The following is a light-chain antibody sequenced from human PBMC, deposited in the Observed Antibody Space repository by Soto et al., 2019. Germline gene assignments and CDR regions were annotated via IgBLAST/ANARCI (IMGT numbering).Light chain of an antibody. V-gene: IGKV3-20*01. CDR3: QQYGGSPRT. Sequence: EIVLTQSSGNRSKSPGERATLSCRASQSVSSSYLAWYQQKPGQAPRLLIYGASSRATGIPDRFSGSGSGTGFTLTISRLEPEDFAVYYCQQYGGSPRTFGQGTKVDIK. J-gene: IGKJ1*01. CDR2: GAS. CDR1: QSVSSSY.